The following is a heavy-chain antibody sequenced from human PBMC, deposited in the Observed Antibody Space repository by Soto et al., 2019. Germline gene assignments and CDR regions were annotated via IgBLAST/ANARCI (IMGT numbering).Heavy chain of an antibody. J-gene: IGHJ4*02. D-gene: IGHD3-16*01. CDR2: INLDGIIT. Sequence: EVQLVESGGGLVQPGGSLRLSCTASGFTFSSYWMRWVRQAPGKGLVWVSRINLDGIITNYADSVKGRFTISRDNARNTLYLQMNSLRAGDTAVYYCVRGGRGGFDYWGQGTLVTVSS. CDR3: VRGGRGGFDY. CDR1: GFTFSSYW. V-gene: IGHV3-74*01.